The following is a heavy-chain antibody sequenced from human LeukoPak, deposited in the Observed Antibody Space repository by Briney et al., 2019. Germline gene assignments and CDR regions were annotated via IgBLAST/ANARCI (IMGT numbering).Heavy chain of an antibody. CDR2: IYYSGST. CDR1: RGSISGYY. J-gene: IGHJ6*02. CDR3: ARHLGTSAYSYGMDV. Sequence: SETLSLTCIDSRGSISGYYWSWIRQPPGKGLEWIGYIYYSGSTNYNPSLKSRVTISVDTSKNQLSLKLSSVTAADTAVYYSARHLGTSAYSYGMDVWGQGTTVTVSS. V-gene: IGHV4-59*08.